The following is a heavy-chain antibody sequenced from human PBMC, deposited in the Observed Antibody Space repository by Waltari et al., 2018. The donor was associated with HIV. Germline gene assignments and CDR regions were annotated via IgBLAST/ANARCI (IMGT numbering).Heavy chain of an antibody. V-gene: IGHV3-74*01. Sequence: EVQLVQSGGGLIKPGGSLRLSCAASGFGVPNYWMHWVRQSPGKGLVWVSRINIDGRTIDYADSVKGRFTISRDSAKNTLSLQMNSLREEDTAVYYCSRDTFGEYDFWGQGALVTVSS. CDR3: SRDTFGEYDF. J-gene: IGHJ4*02. D-gene: IGHD3-3*01. CDR1: GFGVPNYW. CDR2: INIDGRTI.